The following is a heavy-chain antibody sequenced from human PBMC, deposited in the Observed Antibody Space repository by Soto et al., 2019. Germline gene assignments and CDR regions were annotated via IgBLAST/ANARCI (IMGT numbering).Heavy chain of an antibody. CDR1: GYSFTTYW. J-gene: IGHJ3*02. CDR3: ARSMTTVTTDGAFDI. Sequence: PGESLKISCKGSGYSFTTYWIGWVRQMPGKGLEWMGIIYPGDSDTRYSQSFQGQVTISADKSINTAYLQWSSLKASDTAMYYWARSMTTVTTDGAFDIWGQGTMVTVSS. CDR2: IYPGDSDT. V-gene: IGHV5-51*01. D-gene: IGHD4-4*01.